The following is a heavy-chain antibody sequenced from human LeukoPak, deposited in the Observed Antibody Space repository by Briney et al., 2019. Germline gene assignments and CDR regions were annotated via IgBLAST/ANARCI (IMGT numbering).Heavy chain of an antibody. CDR3: VRGSTLRHYQY. J-gene: IGHJ4*02. CDR1: GGSISSSTYY. D-gene: IGHD3-16*01. CDR2: IYYSGST. V-gene: IGHV4-39*01. Sequence: SETLSLTCTVSGGSISSSTYYWGRIRRPPGKGLEWIGSIYYSGSTYYNPSLKSRVTVSVDTSKNQFSLKLSSVTAADTAVYCCVRGSTLRHYQYWGQETLVSVSS.